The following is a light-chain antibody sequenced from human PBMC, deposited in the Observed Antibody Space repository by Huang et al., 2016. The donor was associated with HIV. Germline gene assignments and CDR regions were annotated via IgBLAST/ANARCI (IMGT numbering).Light chain of an antibody. CDR2: DAS. V-gene: IGKV1-16*02. CDR3: QQSNTFPLT. Sequence: DIQMTQSPSSLSASVGDRVTITCRASQDIRSNLAWFQQTPGKAPKSLIYDASTLQSGVPSKFSGNGYGTDFTRTISSLQPEDIATYYCQQSNTFPLTFGGGTKVEI. CDR1: QDIRSN. J-gene: IGKJ4*01.